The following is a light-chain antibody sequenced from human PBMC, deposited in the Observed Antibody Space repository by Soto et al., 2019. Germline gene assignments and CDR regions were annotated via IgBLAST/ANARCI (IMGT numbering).Light chain of an antibody. V-gene: IGKV1-5*03. CDR3: KRNNIRWR. CDR1: QSISSW. CDR2: KAS. Sequence: DIQMTQSPSTLSASVGDRVTITCRASQSISSWLAWYQQKPGKAPKLLIYKASSLESGVPSRFSGSGSGTEFISTFSGRQPDDFPPYSSKRNNIRWRFGQGTKVEIK. J-gene: IGKJ1*01.